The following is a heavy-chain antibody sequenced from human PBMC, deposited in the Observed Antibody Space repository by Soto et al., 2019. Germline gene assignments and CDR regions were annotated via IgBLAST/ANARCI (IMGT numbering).Heavy chain of an antibody. V-gene: IGHV1-69*13. CDR1: GGTFSNYS. Sequence: GASVKVSCKASGGTFSNYSISWVRQAPGQGLEWMGGIIPIFGTSNYAQKFQGRVTLTADESTNTAYMELSTLRSEDTALYYCATDVIVMGLAATRAGGRFDPWRRGSVVTVSS. D-gene: IGHD2-15*01. CDR3: ATDVIVMGLAATRAGGRFDP. CDR2: IIPIFGTS. J-gene: IGHJ5*02.